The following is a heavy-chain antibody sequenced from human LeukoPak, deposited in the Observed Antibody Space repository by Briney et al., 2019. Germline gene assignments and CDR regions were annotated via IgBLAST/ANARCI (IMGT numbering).Heavy chain of an antibody. V-gene: IGHV3-48*02. CDR1: GFTFSYYS. J-gene: IGHJ3*01. CDR3: VRDRDYAFDF. Sequence: PEGSLRLSCAASGFTFSYYSMNWVRQAPGKGLEWISYSNTDGTISYADSVKGRFTISRDNAENSLYLQMNSLRDEDTAVYFCVRDRDYAFDFWGQGTMVTVSS. CDR2: SNTDGTI.